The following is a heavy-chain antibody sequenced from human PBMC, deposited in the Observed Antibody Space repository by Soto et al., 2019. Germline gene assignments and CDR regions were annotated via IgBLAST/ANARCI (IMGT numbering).Heavy chain of an antibody. CDR2: ISYDGSSK. V-gene: IGHV3-30*18. CDR3: VKGIANYWALDY. J-gene: IGHJ4*02. Sequence: QVQLVESGGGVVQPGRSLRLSCAASGFTFSNYGMYWVRQAPGKGLEWVAFISYDGSSKYYADPMKGRHTISRDNSNNTLYVQMTSMRAEDTAVYYCVKGIANYWALDYWGQGTLVTVSS. D-gene: IGHD1-7*01. CDR1: GFTFSNYG.